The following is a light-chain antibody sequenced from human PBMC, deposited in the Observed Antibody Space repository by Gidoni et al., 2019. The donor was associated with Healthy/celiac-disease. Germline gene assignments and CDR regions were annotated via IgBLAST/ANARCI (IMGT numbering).Light chain of an antibody. J-gene: IGLJ2*01. CDR3: QAWDSSTANVV. CDR1: RLGYKY. Sequence: SSELTQPPSVYVCTGQTASITCSGDRLGYKYACWYQQKPGQSPVLVIYQDSKRPSGIPERFSGSNSGNTATLTISGTQAMDEADYYCQAWDSSTANVVFGGGTKLTVL. CDR2: QDS. V-gene: IGLV3-1*01.